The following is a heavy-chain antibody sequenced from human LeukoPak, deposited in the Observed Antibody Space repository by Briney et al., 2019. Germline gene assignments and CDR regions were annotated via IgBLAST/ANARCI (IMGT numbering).Heavy chain of an antibody. Sequence: PGGSLRLSCAASGLTFSSYGMSWVRQAPGKGLEWVSAISGSGGSTYYADSVKGRFTISRDNSKNTLYLQMNSLRAEDTAVYYCAKDLWGDYERLTGFDYWGQGTLVTVSS. CDR1: GLTFSSYG. CDR2: ISGSGGST. CDR3: AKDLWGDYERLTGFDY. J-gene: IGHJ4*02. D-gene: IGHD4-17*01. V-gene: IGHV3-23*01.